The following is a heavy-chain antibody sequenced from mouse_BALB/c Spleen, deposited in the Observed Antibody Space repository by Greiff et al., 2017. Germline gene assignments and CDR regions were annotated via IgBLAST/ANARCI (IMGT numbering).Heavy chain of an antibody. CDR3: ARQKTARAFDY. CDR1: GFTFSSYG. J-gene: IGHJ2*01. Sequence: EVQRVESGGGLVKPGGSLKLSCAASGFTFSSYGMSWVRQTPDKRLEWVASISSGGSYTYYPDSVKGRFTISRDNAKNTLYLQMSSLKSEDTAMYYCARQKTARAFDYWGQGTTLTVSS. CDR2: ISSGGSYT. D-gene: IGHD3-2*01. V-gene: IGHV5-6*01.